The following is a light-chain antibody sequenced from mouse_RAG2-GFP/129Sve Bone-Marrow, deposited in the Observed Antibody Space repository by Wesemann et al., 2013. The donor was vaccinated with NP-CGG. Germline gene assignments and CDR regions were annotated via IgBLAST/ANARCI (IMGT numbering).Light chain of an antibody. Sequence: DIVMTQSHKFMSTSVGDRVSITCKASQDVGTAVAWYQQKPGQSPKLLIYWASTRHTGVPDRFTGSGSGTDFTLTISSVQAEDLADYHCGQSYSYLTFGAGTKLELK. CDR2: WAS. CDR3: GQSYSYLT. CDR1: QDVGTA. V-gene: IGKV6-23*01. J-gene: IGKJ5*01.